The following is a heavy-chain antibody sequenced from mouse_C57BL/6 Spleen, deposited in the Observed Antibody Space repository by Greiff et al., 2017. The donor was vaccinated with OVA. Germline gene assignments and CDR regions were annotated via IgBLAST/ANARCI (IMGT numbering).Heavy chain of an antibody. CDR3: ARGGIDDGNSYWYFDV. Sequence: QVQLQQSGAELVRPGSSVKLSCKASGYTFTSYWMHWVKQRPIQGLEWIGNIDPSDSDTHYNQKFKDKATLTVDKSSSTAYMQLSSLTSEDSAVYYCARGGIDDGNSYWYFDVWGTGTTVTVSS. V-gene: IGHV1-52*01. D-gene: IGHD2-1*01. CDR1: GYTFTSYW. CDR2: IDPSDSDT. J-gene: IGHJ1*03.